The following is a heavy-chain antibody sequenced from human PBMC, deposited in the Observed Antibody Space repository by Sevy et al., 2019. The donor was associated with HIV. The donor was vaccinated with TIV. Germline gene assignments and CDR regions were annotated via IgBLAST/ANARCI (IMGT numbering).Heavy chain of an antibody. D-gene: IGHD3-22*01. Sequence: ASVKVSCKASGGTFSSYAISWVRQAPGQGLEWMGGIIPIFGTANYAQKFQGRVTITADKSTRTAYMELSSLRSEDTAVYYCARGGDYYDSSGYPNRGAFDIWGQGTMVTVSS. CDR2: IIPIFGTA. V-gene: IGHV1-69*06. CDR3: ARGGDYYDSSGYPNRGAFDI. CDR1: GGTFSSYA. J-gene: IGHJ3*02.